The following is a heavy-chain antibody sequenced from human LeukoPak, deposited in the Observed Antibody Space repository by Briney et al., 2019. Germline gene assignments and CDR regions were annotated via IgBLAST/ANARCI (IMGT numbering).Heavy chain of an antibody. CDR2: IYYSGST. Sequence: KTGGSLRLSCATSGFSFTDYPMNWVRQPPGKGLEWIGNIYYSGSTNYNPSLKSRVTISVDTSKNQFSLKLSSVTAADTAVYYCARYPMTYCSSSSCTDYWGQGALVTVSS. V-gene: IGHV4-59*08. J-gene: IGHJ4*02. CDR1: GFSFTDYP. CDR3: ARYPMTYCSSSSCTDY. D-gene: IGHD2-2*01.